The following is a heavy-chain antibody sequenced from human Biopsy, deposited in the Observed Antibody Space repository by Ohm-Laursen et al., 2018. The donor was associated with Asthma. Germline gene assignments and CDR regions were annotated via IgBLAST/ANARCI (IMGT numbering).Heavy chain of an antibody. Sequence: SLRLSCAASGFSFGSYGMHWVRQAPGKGLELVAVMSFDGRQTYYADSVKGRFTISRDNSKNTLHLQMNSLRAEDTAVYYCAKERYYDFWSGYPIWGQGTMATVSS. CDR2: MSFDGRQT. V-gene: IGHV3-30*18. CDR3: AKERYYDFWSGYPI. J-gene: IGHJ3*02. D-gene: IGHD3-3*01. CDR1: GFSFGSYG.